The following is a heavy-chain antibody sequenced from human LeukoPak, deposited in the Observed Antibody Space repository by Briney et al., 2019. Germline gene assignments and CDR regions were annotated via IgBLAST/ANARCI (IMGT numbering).Heavy chain of an antibody. V-gene: IGHV4-38-2*01. CDR1: GYSISSGYY. D-gene: IGHD3-3*01. Sequence: SSETLSLTCAVSGYSISSGYYWGWIRQPPGKGLEWIGSIYNSGSTYYNPSLKSRVTISVDTSKNQFSLKVSSVTAADTAVYYCPNYYDLWSGPRDWGQGTLVTVSS. J-gene: IGHJ4*02. CDR3: PNYYDLWSGPRD. CDR2: IYNSGST.